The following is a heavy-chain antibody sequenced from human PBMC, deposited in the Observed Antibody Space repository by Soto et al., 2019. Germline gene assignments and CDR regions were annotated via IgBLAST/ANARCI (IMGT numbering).Heavy chain of an antibody. V-gene: IGHV1-18*03. J-gene: IGHJ6*02. Sequence: PGESLKISCKGSGYTFTSYGISWVRQAPGQGLEWMGWISAYNGNTNYAQKLQGRVTMTTDTSTSTAYMELRSLRSDDMAVYYCARDSPDYYDSSSLYGMDVWGQGTTVTVSS. CDR3: ARDSPDYYDSSSLYGMDV. CDR2: ISAYNGNT. D-gene: IGHD3-22*01. CDR1: GYTFTSYG.